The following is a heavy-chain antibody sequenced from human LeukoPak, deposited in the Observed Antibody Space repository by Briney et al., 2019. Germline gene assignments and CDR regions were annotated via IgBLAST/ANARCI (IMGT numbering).Heavy chain of an antibody. J-gene: IGHJ6*03. Sequence: GGSLRLSCAASGFTFKRYGMSWVRQAPGKGLEWVSAISGSGGSTYYADSVKGRFTISRDNAKNSLYLQMNSLRAEDTAVYYCARDLGDIVLMVYATQQHYMDVWGKGTTVTVSS. CDR2: ISGSGGST. V-gene: IGHV3-23*01. CDR1: GFTFKRYG. CDR3: ARDLGDIVLMVYATQQHYMDV. D-gene: IGHD2-8*01.